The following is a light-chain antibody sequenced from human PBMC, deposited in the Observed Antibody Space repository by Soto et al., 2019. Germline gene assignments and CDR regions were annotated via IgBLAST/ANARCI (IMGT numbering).Light chain of an antibody. CDR3: SSYAGSNNLYV. V-gene: IGLV2-8*01. CDR1: SSDVGGYNY. J-gene: IGLJ1*01. Sequence: QSALTLPPSASGSPGQSVTISCTGTSSDVGGYNYVSWYQQHPGKAPKLMIYEVSKRPSGVPDRFSGSKSGNTASLTVSGLQAEDEADYYCSSYAGSNNLYVFGTGTKVTVL. CDR2: EVS.